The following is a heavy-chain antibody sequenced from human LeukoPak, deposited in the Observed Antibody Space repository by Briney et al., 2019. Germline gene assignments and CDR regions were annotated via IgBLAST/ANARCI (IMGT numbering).Heavy chain of an antibody. CDR2: IIPIFGTT. J-gene: IGHJ3*02. D-gene: IGHD2-21*02. V-gene: IGHV1-69*06. CDR1: GYTFTSYD. Sequence: GASVKVSCKASGYTFTSYDINWVRQATGQGLEWMGGIIPIFGTTDYAQKFQGRVTITADKSTKTTYMELSSLRSEDTAVYYCARTVVVTAEHAFDIWGQGTMVTVSS. CDR3: ARTVVVTAEHAFDI.